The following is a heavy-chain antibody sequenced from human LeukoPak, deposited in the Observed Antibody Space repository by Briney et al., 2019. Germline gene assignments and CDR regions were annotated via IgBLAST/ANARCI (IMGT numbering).Heavy chain of an antibody. CDR1: GYTFTSYD. J-gene: IGHJ6*03. D-gene: IGHD5-12*01. CDR2: MNPNSGNT. CDR3: ARVSGYDYTVYYYYYMDV. V-gene: IGHV1-8*01. Sequence: ASVKVSCEASGYTFTSYDINWVRQATGQGLEWMGWMNPNSGNTGYAQKFQGRVTMTRNTSISTAYMELSSLRSEDTAVYYCARVSGYDYTVYYYYYMDVWGKGTTVTVSS.